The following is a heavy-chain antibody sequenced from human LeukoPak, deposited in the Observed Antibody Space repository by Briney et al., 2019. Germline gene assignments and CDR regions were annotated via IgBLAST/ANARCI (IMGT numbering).Heavy chain of an antibody. CDR3: ASKSSDGWYSRY. CDR2: IYTGGRT. J-gene: IGHJ4*02. CDR1: GLTVSSNY. D-gene: IGHD6-19*01. Sequence: GGSLRLSCAVSGLTVSSNYMSWVRQAPGKGLEWVSVIYTGGRTYYADSVKGRFIISRDNSKSTVDLQMNSLRVEDTAVYYCASKSSDGWYSRYWGQGTRVTVSS. V-gene: IGHV3-53*01.